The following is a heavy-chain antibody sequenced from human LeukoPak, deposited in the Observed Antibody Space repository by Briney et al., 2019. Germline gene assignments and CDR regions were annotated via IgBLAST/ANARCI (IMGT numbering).Heavy chain of an antibody. CDR2: IGYDGNNK. CDR3: ARDLRLSSGYLLYYFDY. CDR1: GFSFSSHW. V-gene: IGHV3-33*08. D-gene: IGHD3-22*01. J-gene: IGHJ4*02. Sequence: GGSLRLSCAGSGFSFSSHWMTWVRQAPGKGLEWVGVIGYDGNNKYYADSVKGRFTISRDNSKNTLSLQMNSLRAEDTAMYYCARDLRLSSGYLLYYFDYWGQGTLVTVSS.